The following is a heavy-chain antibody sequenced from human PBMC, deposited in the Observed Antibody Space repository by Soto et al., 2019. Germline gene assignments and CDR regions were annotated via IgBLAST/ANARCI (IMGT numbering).Heavy chain of an antibody. D-gene: IGHD2-15*01. CDR1: GFTFDDYA. CDR2: ISWNSGSI. J-gene: IGHJ1*01. Sequence: GGSLRLSCAASGFTFDDYAMHWVRQAPGKGLEWVSGISWNSGSIGYADSVKGRFTISRDNAKNSLYLQMNSLRAEDTALYYCAKDLSGGDCSGGSCYSAEYFQHWGQGTLVTVSS. CDR3: AKDLSGGDCSGGSCYSAEYFQH. V-gene: IGHV3-9*01.